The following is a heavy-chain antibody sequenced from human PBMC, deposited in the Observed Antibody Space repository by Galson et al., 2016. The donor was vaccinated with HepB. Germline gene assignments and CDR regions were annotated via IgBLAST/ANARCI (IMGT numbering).Heavy chain of an antibody. Sequence: SLRLSCAASGFTFSSYSMNWVRQAPGKGLEWVSYLSSSRSSVIFYADSVKGRFTISRDNSKNILYLRMNSLRVEDTAVYYCARDDGNSRGFQYWGQGTLVTVAS. CDR3: ARDDGNSRGFQY. CDR2: LSSSRSSVI. J-gene: IGHJ4*02. V-gene: IGHV3-48*04. D-gene: IGHD4-11*01. CDR1: GFTFSSYS.